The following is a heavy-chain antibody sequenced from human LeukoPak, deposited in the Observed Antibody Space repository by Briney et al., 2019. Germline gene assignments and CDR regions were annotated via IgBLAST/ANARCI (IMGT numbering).Heavy chain of an antibody. V-gene: IGHV4-39*01. J-gene: IGHJ4*02. CDR1: GGSICGRCYY. D-gene: IGHD3-10*01. Sequence: SETLSLTCTVSGGSICGRCYYWGWIRQPPGKGLEWIGSIYYSGSTYYNPSLKRRVTIPVDTSKNQFSLKLNSVTATDTAVYYYARHYGPWGQGTLVTVSS. CDR3: ARHYGP. CDR2: IYYSGST.